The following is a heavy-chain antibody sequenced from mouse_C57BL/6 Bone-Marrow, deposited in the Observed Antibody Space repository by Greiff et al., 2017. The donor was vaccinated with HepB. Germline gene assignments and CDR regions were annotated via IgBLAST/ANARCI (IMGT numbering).Heavy chain of an antibody. J-gene: IGHJ3*01. CDR1: EYEIPSPD. CDR2: INSDGGST. Sequence: EVQLKESGGGLVQPGESLKLSCESTEYEIPSPDMSWVRKTTEKRLELVAAINSDGGSTYYPATLERRFIISRDNTKKTLYLQMSSLMSEDTALYYCARGDPARDWFAYWGQGTLVTVSA. V-gene: IGHV5-2*01. D-gene: IGHD3-1*01. CDR3: ARGDPARDWFAY.